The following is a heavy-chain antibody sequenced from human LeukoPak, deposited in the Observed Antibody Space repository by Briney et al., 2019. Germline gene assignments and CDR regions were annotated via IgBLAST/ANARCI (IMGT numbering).Heavy chain of an antibody. CDR3: ARASGDFCSSSTCFKSLYYYYMDV. CDR2: INPNSGGT. V-gene: IGHV1-2*02. CDR1: GCTFTGYY. D-gene: IGHD2-2*01. Sequence: ASVKVSCKASGCTFTGYYMHWVRQAPGQGLEWMGWINPNSGGTNYAQNFQGRATMTRDTSISTAYMELSRLRSDDTAVYYCARASGDFCSSSTCFKSLYYYYMDVWGKGTAVTVSS. J-gene: IGHJ6*03.